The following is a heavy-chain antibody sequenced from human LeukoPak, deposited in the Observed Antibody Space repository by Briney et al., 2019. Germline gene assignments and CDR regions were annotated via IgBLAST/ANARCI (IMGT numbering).Heavy chain of an antibody. CDR2: ISSSSSYI. V-gene: IGHV3-21*01. Sequence: PGGSLRLSCAASGFTFSSYSMNWVRQAPGKGLEWVSSISSSSSYIYYADSVKGRFTISRDNAKNSLYLQMNSLRAEDTAVYYCARDLLMVRGPPTNIDYWGQGTLVTVSS. J-gene: IGHJ4*02. CDR3: ARDLLMVRGPPTNIDY. D-gene: IGHD3-10*01. CDR1: GFTFSSYS.